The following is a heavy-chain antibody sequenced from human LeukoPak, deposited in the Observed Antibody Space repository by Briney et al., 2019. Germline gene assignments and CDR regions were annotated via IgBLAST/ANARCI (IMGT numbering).Heavy chain of an antibody. CDR2: FDPEDGET. Sequence: ASVKVSCKVSGYTLTELSMHWVRQAPGKGLEWMGGFDPEDGETIYVQKFQGRVTMTRDTSTSTVYMELSSLRSEDTAVYYCARETKRGNWFDPWGQGTLVTVSS. CDR3: ARETKRGNWFDP. CDR1: GYTLTELS. D-gene: IGHD1-14*01. V-gene: IGHV1-24*01. J-gene: IGHJ5*02.